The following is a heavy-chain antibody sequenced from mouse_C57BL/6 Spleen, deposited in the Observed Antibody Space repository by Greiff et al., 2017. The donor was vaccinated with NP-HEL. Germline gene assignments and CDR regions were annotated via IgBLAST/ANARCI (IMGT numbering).Heavy chain of an antibody. V-gene: IGHV1-52*01. CDR1: GYTFTSYW. CDR3: ARRPRYSNYVGYFDY. Sequence: QVQLQQPGAELVRPGSSVKLSCKASGYTFTSYWMHWVKQRPIQGLEWIGNIDPSVSETHYNQKFKDKATLTVDKSSSTAYMQLSSLTSEDSAVYYCARRPRYSNYVGYFDYWGQGTTLTVSS. D-gene: IGHD2-5*01. J-gene: IGHJ2*01. CDR2: IDPSVSET.